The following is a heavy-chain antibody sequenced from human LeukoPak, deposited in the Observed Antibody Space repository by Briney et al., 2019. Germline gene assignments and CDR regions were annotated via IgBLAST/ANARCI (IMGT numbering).Heavy chain of an antibody. CDR3: ARGPGYSSSWYKGYYFDY. V-gene: IGHV4-39*07. Sequence: SETLSLTCTVSGGSISSSSYYWGWIRQPPGKGLEWIGSIYYSGSTYYNPSLKSRVTISVDTSKNQFSLKLSSVTAADTAVYYCARGPGYSSSWYKGYYFDYWGQGTLVTVSS. D-gene: IGHD6-13*01. CDR1: GGSISSSSYY. J-gene: IGHJ4*02. CDR2: IYYSGST.